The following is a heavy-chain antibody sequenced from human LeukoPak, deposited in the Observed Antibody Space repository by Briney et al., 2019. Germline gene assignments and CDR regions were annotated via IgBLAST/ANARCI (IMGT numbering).Heavy chain of an antibody. CDR3: ARSPHIVVSDY. CDR2: ISSSISYT. V-gene: IGHV3-11*03. J-gene: IGHJ4*02. D-gene: IGHD2-21*01. Sequence: GGSLRLSCAASGFTFSDYYMSWIRQAPGKGLEWVSYISSSISYTNYADSVKGRFTISRDNAKNSLYLQMNSLRAEDTAVYYCARSPHIVVSDYWGQGTLVTVSS. CDR1: GFTFSDYY.